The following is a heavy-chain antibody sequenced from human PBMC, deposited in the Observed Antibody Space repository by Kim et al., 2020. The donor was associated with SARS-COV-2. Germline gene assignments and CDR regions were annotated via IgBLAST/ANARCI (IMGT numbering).Heavy chain of an antibody. CDR2: ISYDGSNK. CDR1: GFTFSSYA. Sequence: GGSLRLSCAASGFTFSSYAMHWVRQAPGKGLDWVAVISYDGSNKYYADSVKGRLTISRDNSKNTLYLQMNSLRAEDTAVYYCAGGPRPKVRGVIGYFDYWGQGTLVTVSS. CDR3: AGGPRPKVRGVIGYFDY. J-gene: IGHJ4*02. V-gene: IGHV3-30*04. D-gene: IGHD3-10*01.